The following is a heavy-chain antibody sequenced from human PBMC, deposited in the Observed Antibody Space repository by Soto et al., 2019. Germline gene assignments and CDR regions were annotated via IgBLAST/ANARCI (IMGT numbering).Heavy chain of an antibody. J-gene: IGHJ5*02. Sequence: ASVKVSCKASGYVFTGFYLHWVRQAPGQGLEWMGWIFPNRGATNYAQKFQGRVTLTRDTSLSTGYMDLTRLTSDDTAVYYCARGRSLKWNWFDRWGQGTLVTVSS. CDR3: ARGRSLKWNWFDR. CDR2: IFPNRGAT. V-gene: IGHV1-2*02. D-gene: IGHD2-15*01. CDR1: GYVFTGFY.